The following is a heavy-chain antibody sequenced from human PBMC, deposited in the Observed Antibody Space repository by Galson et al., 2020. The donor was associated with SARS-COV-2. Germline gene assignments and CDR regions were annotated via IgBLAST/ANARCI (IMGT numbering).Heavy chain of an antibody. CDR3: TIGYCSSTTCYPRFDP. CDR2: IKIKANNYAT. J-gene: IGHJ5*02. V-gene: IGHV3-73*01. Sequence: GGSLRLSCAASGFTFSGSAIHWVRQASGTGLEWVGRIKIKANNYATAYAASVKGRFTLSRDDSKNTAYLQMNSLRSEDTAVYYCTIGYCSSTTCYPRFDPWGQGTLVTVSS. D-gene: IGHD2-2*01. CDR1: GFTFSGSA.